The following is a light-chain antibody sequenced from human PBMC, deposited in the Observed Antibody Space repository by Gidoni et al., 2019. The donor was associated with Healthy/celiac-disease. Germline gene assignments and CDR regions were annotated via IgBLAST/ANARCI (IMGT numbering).Light chain of an antibody. Sequence: DSQMTQSPSSLSASVGDRVTITCRASQSISSYLNWYQQKPGKAPKLLIFAASSLQSEVPSLFSGSVSGADFTLTISSLQPEDFATYYCQQSYSTPWTFXQXTKVEIK. CDR2: AAS. CDR1: QSISSY. CDR3: QQSYSTPWT. J-gene: IGKJ1*01. V-gene: IGKV1-39*01.